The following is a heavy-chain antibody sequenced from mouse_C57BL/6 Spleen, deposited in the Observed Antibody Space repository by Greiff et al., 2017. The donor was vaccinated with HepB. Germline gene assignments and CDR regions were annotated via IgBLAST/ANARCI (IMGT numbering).Heavy chain of an antibody. V-gene: IGHV2-2*01. CDR3: AIITTVVATGAMDY. CDR1: GFSLTSYG. Sequence: VQLQQSGPGLVQPSQSLSITCTVSGFSLTSYGVHWVRQSPGKGLEWLGVIWSGGSTDYNAAFISRLSISKDNSKSQVFFKMTSLQADDTAIYYCAIITTVVATGAMDYWGQGTSVTVSS. D-gene: IGHD1-1*01. J-gene: IGHJ4*01. CDR2: IWSGGST.